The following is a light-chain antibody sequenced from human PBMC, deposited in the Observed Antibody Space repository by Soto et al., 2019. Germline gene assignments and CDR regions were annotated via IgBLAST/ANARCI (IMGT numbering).Light chain of an antibody. Sequence: EIVMTQSPATLSVSPGERATLSCRASQSVSNNLAWFQQKPGQAPRLLIYQASTMATGIPATFSGSGSGTEFTLTISSLQSEDFAVYYCQQYNDRPGTFGQGTKVEIK. J-gene: IGKJ1*01. V-gene: IGKV3-15*01. CDR2: QAS. CDR3: QQYNDRPGT. CDR1: QSVSNN.